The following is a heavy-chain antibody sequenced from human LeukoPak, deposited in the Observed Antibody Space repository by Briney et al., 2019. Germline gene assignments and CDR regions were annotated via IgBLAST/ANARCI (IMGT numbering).Heavy chain of an antibody. V-gene: IGHV3-30*18. CDR2: ISYDGSNK. CDR3: AKEASIAAAAHNWFDP. D-gene: IGHD6-13*01. CDR1: GFTFSSYG. Sequence: GGSLRLSCAASGFTFSSYGMHWVRQAPGKGLEWVAVISYDGSNKYYADSVKGRSTISRDNSKNTLYLQMNSLRAEDTAVYYCAKEASIAAAAHNWFDPWGQGTLVTVSS. J-gene: IGHJ5*02.